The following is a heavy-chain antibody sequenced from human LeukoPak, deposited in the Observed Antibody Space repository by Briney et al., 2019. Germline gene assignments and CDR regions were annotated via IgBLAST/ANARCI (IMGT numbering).Heavy chain of an antibody. J-gene: IGHJ6*02. V-gene: IGHV4-59*01. CDR1: GGSISSYY. Sequence: SETLSLTCTVSGGSISSYYWSWIRQPPGKGLEWIGYIYYSGSTNYNPSLKSRVTISVDTSKNQFSLKLSSVTAADTAVYYCARGGSSWYNYYYGVDVWGQGTTVTVSS. CDR2: IYYSGST. CDR3: ARGGSSWYNYYYGVDV. D-gene: IGHD6-13*01.